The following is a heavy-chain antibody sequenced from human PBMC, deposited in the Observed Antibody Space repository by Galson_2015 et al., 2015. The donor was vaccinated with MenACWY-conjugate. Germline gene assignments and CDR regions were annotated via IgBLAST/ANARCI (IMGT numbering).Heavy chain of an antibody. Sequence: SLRLSCAASGFTVSSNYMSWVRQAPGKGLEWVSVIYSGGSTYYADSVKGRFTISRDNSKNTLYLQMNSLRAADTAVYYCARGQAVADIVVVPAAIGLDYWGQGTLVTVSS. D-gene: IGHD2-2*01. CDR2: IYSGGST. CDR3: ARGQAVADIVVVPAAIGLDY. CDR1: GFTVSSNY. J-gene: IGHJ4*02. V-gene: IGHV3-53*01.